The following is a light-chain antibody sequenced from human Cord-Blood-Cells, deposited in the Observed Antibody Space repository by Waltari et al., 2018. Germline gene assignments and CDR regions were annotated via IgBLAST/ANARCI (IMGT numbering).Light chain of an antibody. CDR3: QQRET. Sequence: IVLTQSPATLSLYPGERATLSCRASQSVSSYLAWYQQKPGQAPRLLIYDASNRATGSPARFSGSGSGTDFTLTISSLEPEDFAVYYCQQRETFGQGTKLEIK. CDR1: QSVSSY. CDR2: DAS. J-gene: IGKJ2*01. V-gene: IGKV3-11*01.